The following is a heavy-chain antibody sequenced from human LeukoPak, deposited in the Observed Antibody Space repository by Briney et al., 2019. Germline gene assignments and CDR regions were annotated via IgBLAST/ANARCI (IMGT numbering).Heavy chain of an antibody. J-gene: IGHJ3*02. Sequence: PSETLSLTCAVYGGSFSGYYWSWIRQPPGKGLEWIGEINHSGSTNYNPSLKSRVTISVDTPKNQFSLKLSSVTAADTAVYYCARLGPPILTGYYTSDAFDIWGQGTMVTVSS. CDR2: INHSGST. CDR1: GGSFSGYY. D-gene: IGHD3-9*01. CDR3: ARLGPPILTGYYTSDAFDI. V-gene: IGHV4-34*01.